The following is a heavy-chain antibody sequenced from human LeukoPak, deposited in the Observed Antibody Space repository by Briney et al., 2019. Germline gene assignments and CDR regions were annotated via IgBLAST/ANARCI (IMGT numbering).Heavy chain of an antibody. CDR2: VAHDEKTI. CDR1: GFTFTGHS. D-gene: IGHD1-26*01. Sequence: GGSLRLSCAASGFTFTGHSMHWVRQAPGKGLEWVAVVAHDEKTIFYADSLKGRFTVSRDNSKNTVYLQMNSLRDEDTAVYYCAREKQSGGTPFDYWGQGSLVTVAS. CDR3: AREKQSGGTPFDY. J-gene: IGHJ4*02. V-gene: IGHV3-30*04.